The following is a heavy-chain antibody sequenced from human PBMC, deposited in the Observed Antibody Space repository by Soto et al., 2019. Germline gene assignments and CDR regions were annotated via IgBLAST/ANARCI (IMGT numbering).Heavy chain of an antibody. V-gene: IGHV3-23*01. CDR1: GFSFTSYT. D-gene: IGHD4-17*01. CDR3: AKDLFDHSDPRYFDS. J-gene: IGHJ4*02. CDR2: LTSSGLST. Sequence: EVRLLESGGGLVQPGGSLRLSCAASGFSFTSYTMTWVRQAPGQGLEWVSSLTSSGLSTYYADSVKGRFTISRDISKSMLYLQMSGLRAGDTAIYYCAKDLFDHSDPRYFDSLGLGTLVTVSS.